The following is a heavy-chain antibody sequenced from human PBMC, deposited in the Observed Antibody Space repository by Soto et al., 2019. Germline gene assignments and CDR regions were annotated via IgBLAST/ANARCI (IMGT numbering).Heavy chain of an antibody. J-gene: IGHJ6*03. V-gene: IGHV3-23*01. Sequence: GGSLRLSCAASGFTFSSYAMSWVRQAPGKGLEWVSAISGSGGSTYYADSVKGRFTISRDNSKNTLYLQMNSLRAEDTAVYYCAKGEYSSSSGLLGDYYYYMDVWGKGTTVTVSS. CDR1: GFTFSSYA. CDR2: ISGSGGST. D-gene: IGHD6-6*01. CDR3: AKGEYSSSSGLLGDYYYYMDV.